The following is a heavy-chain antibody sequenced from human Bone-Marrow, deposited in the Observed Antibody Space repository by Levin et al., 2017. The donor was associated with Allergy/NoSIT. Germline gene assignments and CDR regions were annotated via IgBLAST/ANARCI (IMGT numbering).Heavy chain of an antibody. CDR2: VFHTGTT. D-gene: IGHD1-26*01. V-gene: IGHV4-38-2*02. Sequence: SETLFLTCSVSGYSIRSAYYWGWIRQTPGKGLEWIGSVFHTGTTSYNPSLQSRVTMSRDTSKNHFSLQLRSVTAADTAIYYCVRDGGYQLLPLLSYFDYWGQGVLVTVSS. CDR1: GYSIRSAYY. J-gene: IGHJ4*02. CDR3: VRDGGYQLLPLLSYFDY.